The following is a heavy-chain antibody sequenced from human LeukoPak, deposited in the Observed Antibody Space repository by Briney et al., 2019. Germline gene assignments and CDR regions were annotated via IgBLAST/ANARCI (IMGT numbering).Heavy chain of an antibody. D-gene: IGHD6-19*01. Sequence: GGSLRLSCAASGFTFSSYAMSWVRQAPGKGLEWVSAISGSGGRRYYADSVKGRFTISRDNSKNTLYLQMNSLRAEDTAVYYCAKEVQWLVLNGPFDYWGQGTRVTVSS. J-gene: IGHJ4*02. CDR3: AKEVQWLVLNGPFDY. CDR1: GFTFSSYA. V-gene: IGHV3-23*01. CDR2: ISGSGGRR.